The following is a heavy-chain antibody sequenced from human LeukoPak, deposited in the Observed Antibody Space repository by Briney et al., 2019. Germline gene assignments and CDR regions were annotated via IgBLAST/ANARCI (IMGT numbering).Heavy chain of an antibody. CDR2: ISYDGSNK. J-gene: IGHJ3*02. V-gene: IGHV3-30*03. CDR1: GFTFSSYG. Sequence: GRSLRLSCAASGFTFSSYGMHWVRQAPGKGLEWVAVISYDGSNKYYADSVKGRFTISRDNSKNTLYLQMNSLRAEDTAVYYCARDHPYYYDSSGYYLGDAFDIWGQGTMVTVSS. CDR3: ARDHPYYYDSSGYYLGDAFDI. D-gene: IGHD3-22*01.